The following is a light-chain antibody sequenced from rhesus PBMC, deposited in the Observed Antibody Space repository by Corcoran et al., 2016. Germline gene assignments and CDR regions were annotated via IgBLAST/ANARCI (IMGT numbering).Light chain of an antibody. J-gene: IGKJ4*01. V-gene: IGKV2-72*01. CDR2: GVS. CDR1: QILLHSIGNTY. CDR3: AQAIAFPLA. Sequence: DIVLTQTPLSLSITSGEPASISCRSSQILLHSIGNTYLQWFLQRPGQSPQLLIYGVSNRASGVPDRFRGRWSGTEFTLKINNLVAEEVGLYYCAQAIAFPLAFGGGTTVEIK.